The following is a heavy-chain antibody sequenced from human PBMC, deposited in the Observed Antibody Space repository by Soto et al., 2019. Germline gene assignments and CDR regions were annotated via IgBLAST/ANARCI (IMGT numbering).Heavy chain of an antibody. CDR1: GGSISSGDYY. CDR3: GGAPRRYYAWEI. Sequence: SETLSLTCTVSGGSISSGDYYWSWIRQPPGKGLEWIGYIYYSGSTYYNPSLKSRVTISVDTSKNQFSLKLSSVTAADTAVYYCGGAPRRYYAWEIWVQVTICTGSS. CDR2: IYYSGST. J-gene: IGHJ3*02. V-gene: IGHV4-30-4*01. D-gene: IGHD1-20*01.